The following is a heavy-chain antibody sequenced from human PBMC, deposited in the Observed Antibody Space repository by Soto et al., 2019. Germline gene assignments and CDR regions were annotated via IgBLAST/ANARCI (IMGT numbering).Heavy chain of an antibody. V-gene: IGHV4-31*03. J-gene: IGHJ4*02. CDR2: IHHSGSN. CDR1: GGSTTSGGYY. Sequence: LSLTCTVSGGSTTSGGYYWNWVRQHPGKGLEWIGYIHHSGSNYHNPSLESRVTMSIDTSKHQISLKLSSVTAADTAIYYCAREPYHYDSSGYYDCWGQGTLVTVSS. CDR3: AREPYHYDSSGYYDC. D-gene: IGHD3-22*01.